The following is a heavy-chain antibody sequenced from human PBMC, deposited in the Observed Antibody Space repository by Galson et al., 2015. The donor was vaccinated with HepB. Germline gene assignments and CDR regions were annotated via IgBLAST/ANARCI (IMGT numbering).Heavy chain of an antibody. Sequence: SVKVSCKASGYTFTSYGISWVRQAPGQGLEWMGWISAYNGNTNYAQKLQGRVTMTTDTSTSTAYMELRSLRSDDTAVYYCARDLSYDFWSGYYGYWGQGTLVTVSS. D-gene: IGHD3-3*01. CDR1: GYTFTSYG. J-gene: IGHJ4*02. CDR3: ARDLSYDFWSGYYGY. CDR2: ISAYNGNT. V-gene: IGHV1-18*04.